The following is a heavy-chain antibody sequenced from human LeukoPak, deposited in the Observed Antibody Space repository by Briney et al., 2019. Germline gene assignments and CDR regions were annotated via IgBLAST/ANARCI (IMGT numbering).Heavy chain of an antibody. CDR3: ARAQSLMASAGTFADY. Sequence: ASVKVSCKASGYTFTGYFMHWVRQAPGPGLEWMGWFNPNSGVTKYAQKFQGRVTMTRDTSINTAYLELTSLRPDDTAVYYCARAQSLMASAGTFADYWGQGTLVTVSS. V-gene: IGHV1-2*02. CDR1: GYTFTGYF. J-gene: IGHJ4*02. D-gene: IGHD6-13*01. CDR2: FNPNSGVT.